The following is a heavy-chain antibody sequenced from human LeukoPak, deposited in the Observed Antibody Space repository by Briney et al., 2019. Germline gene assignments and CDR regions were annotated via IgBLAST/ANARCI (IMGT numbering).Heavy chain of an antibody. J-gene: IGHJ4*02. Sequence: ASVKVSCKASGYTFTSYDINWVRQATGQGLEWMGWMNPNSGDTGYVQKLQGRVTMTRNPSTSTAYMELSSLRSEDTAVYYCARGTYLNYWGQGTLVTVSS. CDR1: GYTFTSYD. CDR2: MNPNSGDT. CDR3: ARGTYLNY. V-gene: IGHV1-8*01.